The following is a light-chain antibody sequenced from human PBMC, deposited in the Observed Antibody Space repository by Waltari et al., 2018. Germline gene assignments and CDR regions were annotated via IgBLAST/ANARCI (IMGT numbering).Light chain of an antibody. CDR2: DAS. J-gene: IGKJ1*01. Sequence: DIQMTQSPSTLSASVGDRVTITCRASQSISSWLAWYQQKPGKAPKVLIYDASTLESGVPSRFSGSGSGTEFTLTISSLQPDDFATYYCQQSASYWTFGQGTK. CDR1: QSISSW. CDR3: QQSASYWT. V-gene: IGKV1-5*01.